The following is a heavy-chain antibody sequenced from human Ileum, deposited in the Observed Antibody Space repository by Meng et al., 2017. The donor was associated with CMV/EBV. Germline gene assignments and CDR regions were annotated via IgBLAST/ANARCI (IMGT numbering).Heavy chain of an antibody. CDR2: ISSSGAYT. V-gene: IGHV3-21*06. Sequence: GGSLRLSCAASGFTFSSYSMNWVRQAPGKGLEWVSSISSSGAYTYYADSVKGRFAISRDNAKNSLFLQMSSLRVDDTAVYYCGQGLELLVWGQGTLVTVSS. J-gene: IGHJ4*02. CDR3: GQGLELLV. D-gene: IGHD1-26*01. CDR1: GFTFSSYS.